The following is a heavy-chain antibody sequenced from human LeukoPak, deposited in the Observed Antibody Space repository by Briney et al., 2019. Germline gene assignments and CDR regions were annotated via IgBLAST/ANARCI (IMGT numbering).Heavy chain of an antibody. Sequence: SVKVSCKAPGGTFSSYVISWVRQAPGQGLEWMGRIIPILGIANYAQKFQGRVTITADKSTSTAYMELSSLRSEDTAVYYCATGGNVLYYMDVWGKGTTVTVSS. J-gene: IGHJ6*03. CDR3: ATGGNVLYYMDV. D-gene: IGHD4-23*01. CDR2: IIPILGIA. CDR1: GGTFSSYV. V-gene: IGHV1-69*04.